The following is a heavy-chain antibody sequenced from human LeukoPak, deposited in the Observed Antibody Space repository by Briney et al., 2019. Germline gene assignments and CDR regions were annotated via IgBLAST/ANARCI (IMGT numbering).Heavy chain of an antibody. CDR2: INWNGAWT. Sequence: PGGSLRLSCAASGFKFDDYGMSWVRQAPGKGLEGVCDINWNGAWTVYADSVKGRFTISRDNAKNSLYLQMNSLRAEDTALYYCAGYYYDSSRGFDLWGQGTLVTVSA. J-gene: IGHJ5*02. V-gene: IGHV3-20*04. CDR1: GFKFDDYG. D-gene: IGHD3-22*01. CDR3: AGYYYDSSRGFDL.